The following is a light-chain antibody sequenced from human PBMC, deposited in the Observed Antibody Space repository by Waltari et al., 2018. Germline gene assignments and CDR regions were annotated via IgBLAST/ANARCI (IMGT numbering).Light chain of an antibody. V-gene: IGKV3-15*01. Sequence: EIVMTQSPATLSVSPGERATLSCRASQSVTSSLAWYQQKPGQAPRLLIYEASTRACGIPARLSGSGSGTEFTLTISSLQSEDFAVYYCHQYNKWPPAFGQGTKVEIK. CDR2: EAS. J-gene: IGKJ1*01. CDR3: HQYNKWPPA. CDR1: QSVTSS.